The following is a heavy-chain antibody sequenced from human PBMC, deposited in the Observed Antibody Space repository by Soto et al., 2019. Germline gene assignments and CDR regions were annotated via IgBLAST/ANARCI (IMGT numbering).Heavy chain of an antibody. CDR1: GGSISTSTFY. D-gene: IGHD3-22*01. CDR3: ARDALSRDSI. CDR2: ISYSGST. Sequence: SETLSLTCTVAGGSISTSTFYWGWMRQPPGKGLEWIGYISYSGSTYYNPSLESRVTISVDTSKNQFSLKLSSVTAADTAVYYCARDALSRDSIWGQGTLVTVSS. J-gene: IGHJ4*02. V-gene: IGHV4-31*03.